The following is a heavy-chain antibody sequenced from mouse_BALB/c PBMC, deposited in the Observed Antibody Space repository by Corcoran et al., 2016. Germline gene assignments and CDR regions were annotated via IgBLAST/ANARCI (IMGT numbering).Heavy chain of an antibody. J-gene: IGHJ3*01. Sequence: QVTLKESGPGILQPSQTLSLTCSFSGFSLSTSGMGVSWIRQSSGKGLEWLAHIYWDDNKRYNPSLKSRLTISKDTSRNQVFLKITSVDIADTATYYCARSQLVQRGWFAYWGQGLWSLSLQ. CDR1: GFSLSTSGMG. CDR3: ARSQLVQRGWFAY. V-gene: IGHV8-12*01. D-gene: IGHD4-1*02. CDR2: IYWDDNK.